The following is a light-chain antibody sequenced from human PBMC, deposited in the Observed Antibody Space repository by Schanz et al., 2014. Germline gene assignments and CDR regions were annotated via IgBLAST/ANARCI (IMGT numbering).Light chain of an antibody. CDR2: DVS. V-gene: IGLV2-14*03. Sequence: QSVLTQPASVSGSPGQSITISCTGTGSDVGGYNYVSWYQHHPGKAPKLMIYDVSNRPSGVSNRFSGSKSGNTASLTISGLQAEDEADYYCSSHTRSSTPWVFGGGTKLTVL. CDR1: GSDVGGYNY. J-gene: IGLJ3*02. CDR3: SSHTRSSTPWV.